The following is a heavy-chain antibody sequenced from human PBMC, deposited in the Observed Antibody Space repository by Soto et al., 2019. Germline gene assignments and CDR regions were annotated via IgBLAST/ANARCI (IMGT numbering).Heavy chain of an antibody. D-gene: IGHD3-16*01. CDR3: AAAVPAEYVFPYYYMDV. Sequence: QVQLQESGPGLVKPSETLSLTCTVSGASISSYHWSWIRQTPGKGLEWIGDIYYSGSSNYNPSLKSRVTFSVDTSKHQVSLKLSSVTAADTGVYYCAAAVPAEYVFPYYYMDVWGKGTKVTVSS. CDR2: IYYSGSS. V-gene: IGHV4-59*01. CDR1: GASISSYH. J-gene: IGHJ6*03.